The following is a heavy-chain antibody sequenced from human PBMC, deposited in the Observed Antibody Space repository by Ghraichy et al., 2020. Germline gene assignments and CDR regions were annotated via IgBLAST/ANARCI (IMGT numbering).Heavy chain of an antibody. CDR2: ISSSSSYI. CDR1: GFTFSTYT. J-gene: IGHJ3*02. Sequence: GGSLRLSCAASGFTFSTYTMNWVRQAPGKGLEWVSSISSSSSYIYYADSVKGRFTISRDNAKNSLFLQMNSLRAEDTAVYYCARDRPEQWLGRDAFDIWGQGTMVTVSS. V-gene: IGHV3-21*01. D-gene: IGHD6-19*01. CDR3: ARDRPEQWLGRDAFDI.